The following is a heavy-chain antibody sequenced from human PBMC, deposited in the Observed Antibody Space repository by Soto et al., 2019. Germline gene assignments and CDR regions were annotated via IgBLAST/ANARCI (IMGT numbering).Heavy chain of an antibody. CDR1: GYTFTSYY. CDR3: AREETAWPLAYGLDV. CDR2: INPSGGST. J-gene: IGHJ6*02. V-gene: IGHV1-46*01. D-gene: IGHD2-21*02. Sequence: ASVKVSCKASGYTFTSYYMHWVRQAPGQGLEWMGIINPSGGSTSYAQKFQGRVTMTRDTSTSTVYMELSSLRSEDTAVYYCAREETAWPLAYGLDVWGQGTTVTVSS.